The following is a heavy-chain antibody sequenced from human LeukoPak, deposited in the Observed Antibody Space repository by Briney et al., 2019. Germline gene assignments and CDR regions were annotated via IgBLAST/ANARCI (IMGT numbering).Heavy chain of an antibody. J-gene: IGHJ5*02. D-gene: IGHD3-10*01. CDR2: INHSGST. CDR3: ARGPGGGWFDP. Sequence: SETLSLTCAVYGGSFSGYYWSWIRQPPGKGLEWIGEINHSGSTNHNPSLKSRVTISVDTSKNQFSLKLSSVTAADTAVYYCARGPGGGWFDPWGQGTLVTVSS. CDR1: GGSFSGYY. V-gene: IGHV4-34*01.